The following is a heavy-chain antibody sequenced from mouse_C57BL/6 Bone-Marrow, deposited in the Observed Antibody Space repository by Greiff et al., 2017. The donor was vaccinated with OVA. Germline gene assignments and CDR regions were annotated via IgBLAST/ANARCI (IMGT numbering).Heavy chain of an antibody. Sequence: QVQLQQSGAELVRPGASVKLSCKASGYTFTDYYINWVKQRPGQGLEWIARIYPGSGNTYYNEKFKGKATLTAEKSSSTAYMQLSSLTSEDSAVYFCAREGIYYGYDRAWFAYWGQGTLVTVSA. V-gene: IGHV1-76*01. D-gene: IGHD2-2*01. CDR2: IYPGSGNT. CDR3: AREGIYYGYDRAWFAY. J-gene: IGHJ3*01. CDR1: GYTFTDYY.